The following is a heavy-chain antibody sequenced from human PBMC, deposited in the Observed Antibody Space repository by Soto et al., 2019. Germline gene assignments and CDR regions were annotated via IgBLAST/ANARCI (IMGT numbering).Heavy chain of an antibody. D-gene: IGHD3-10*01. V-gene: IGHV3-64D*06. Sequence: QPGGSLRLSCSASGFSFSSHSMHWVRQAPGKGLEYVSGISNYGSNNADAVKGRFTISRDNSKNTLYLQMSSLRPEDTAVYFCVKAYGKPYYFDFWGQGTLVTVSS. J-gene: IGHJ4*02. CDR1: GFSFSSHS. CDR2: ISNYGSN. CDR3: VKAYGKPYYFDF.